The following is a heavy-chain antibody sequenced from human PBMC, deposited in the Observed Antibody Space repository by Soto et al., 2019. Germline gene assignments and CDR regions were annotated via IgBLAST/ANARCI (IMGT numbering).Heavy chain of an antibody. J-gene: IGHJ6*02. V-gene: IGHV1-69*01. CDR2: IIPIFGTA. CDR1: GGTFSSYA. D-gene: IGHD2-15*01. CDR3: ARSQGGSSSLDIYYYYYYGMDV. Sequence: QVQRVQSGAEVKKPGSSVKVSCKAPGGTFSSYAIRWVRQAPGQGLEWMGGIIPIFGTAKYAQKFQGRVTITADESTSTGYMELSSLRSEDTAVYYCARSQGGSSSLDIYYYYYYGMDVWGQGTTVTVSS.